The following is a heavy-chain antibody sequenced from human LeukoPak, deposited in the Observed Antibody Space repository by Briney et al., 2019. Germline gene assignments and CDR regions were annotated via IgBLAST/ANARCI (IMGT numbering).Heavy chain of an antibody. CDR2: INPSGGGT. CDR1: GYTFTNYY. V-gene: IGHV1-46*01. D-gene: IGHD4/OR15-4a*01. J-gene: IGHJ3*02. CDR3: ASGGARAKGVNSDAFDI. Sequence: ASVKVSCKASGYTFTNYYIHWVRQAPGQGLEWMGIINPSGGGTSYAQKFQGRVTMTRDTSTSTAYMELSSLRSEDTAVYYCASGGARAKGVNSDAFDIWGQGTMVTVSS.